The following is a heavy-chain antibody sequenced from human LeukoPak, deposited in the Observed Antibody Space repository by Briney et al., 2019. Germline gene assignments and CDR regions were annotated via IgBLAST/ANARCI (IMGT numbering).Heavy chain of an antibody. CDR2: IHGSGGTI. D-gene: IGHD1-1*01. Sequence: PGGYLRLSCAASGFTFSSYSMNWVRQAPGKGLEWVSYIHGSGGTIYYADSVKGRFTISRDSAKNSVYLRMNSLRAEDTALYYCARKLTGTTYFDCWGQGTLVTVSS. V-gene: IGHV3-48*04. CDR3: ARKLTGTTYFDC. J-gene: IGHJ4*02. CDR1: GFTFSSYS.